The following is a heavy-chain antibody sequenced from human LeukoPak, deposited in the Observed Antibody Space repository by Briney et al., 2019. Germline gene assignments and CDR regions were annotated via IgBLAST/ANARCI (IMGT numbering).Heavy chain of an antibody. J-gene: IGHJ6*03. V-gene: IGHV3-48*03. Sequence: PGGSLRLSCAASGFTFSSYEMNWVRQAPGKGLEWVSYISSSGSTIYYADSVKGRFTISRDNAKNTLYLQMNSLRAEDTAVYYCARATYGYFTADYYYMDVWGKGTTVTVSS. CDR3: ARATYGYFTADYYYMDV. CDR2: ISSSGSTI. D-gene: IGHD5-18*01. CDR1: GFTFSSYE.